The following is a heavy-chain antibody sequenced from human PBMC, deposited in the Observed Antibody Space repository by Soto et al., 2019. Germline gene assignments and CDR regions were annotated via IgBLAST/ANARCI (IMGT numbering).Heavy chain of an antibody. CDR2: IYYSGST. CDR3: ARDITVAGYYYGMDV. CDR1: GGSIISYC. D-gene: IGHD6-19*01. V-gene: IGHV4-59*01. Sequence: SETLSLTCTVSGGSIISYCWSWIRQPPGKGLEWIGYIYYSGSTNYNPSLKSRVTISVDTSKNQFSLKLSSVAAADTAVYYCARDITVAGYYYGMDVWGQGTTVTVSS. J-gene: IGHJ6*02.